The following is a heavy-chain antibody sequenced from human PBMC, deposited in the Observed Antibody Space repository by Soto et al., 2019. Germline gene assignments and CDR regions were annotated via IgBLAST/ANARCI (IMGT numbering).Heavy chain of an antibody. CDR1: GFTFSSYG. CDR2: ISYDGSNK. CDR3: AKDLEAGVIIIGLDY. V-gene: IGHV3-30*18. Sequence: GGSLRLSCAASGFTFSSYGMHWVRQAPGKGLEWVAVISYDGSNKYYADSVKGRFTISRDNSKNTLYLQMNSLRAEDTAVYYCAKDLEAGVIIIGLDYWGQGTLVTVSS. D-gene: IGHD3-3*01. J-gene: IGHJ4*02.